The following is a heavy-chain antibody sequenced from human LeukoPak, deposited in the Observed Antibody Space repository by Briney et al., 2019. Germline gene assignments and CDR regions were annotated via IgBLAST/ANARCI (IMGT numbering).Heavy chain of an antibody. J-gene: IGHJ3*02. CDR1: GYRFTNYW. CDR3: ARQTMVRGVYDAFDI. Sequence: GESLKISCKGSGYRFTNYWIGWVRQMPGKGLEWMGIIYPGDSDTRYSPSFQGQVTISADKSIKTAYLQWSSLKASDTAMYYCARQTMVRGVYDAFDIWGQGTMVTVSS. V-gene: IGHV5-51*01. CDR2: IYPGDSDT. D-gene: IGHD3-10*01.